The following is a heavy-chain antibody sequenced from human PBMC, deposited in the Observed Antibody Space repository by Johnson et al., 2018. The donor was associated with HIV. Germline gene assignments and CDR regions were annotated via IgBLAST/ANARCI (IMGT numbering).Heavy chain of an antibody. V-gene: IGHV3-20*04. D-gene: IGHD3-16*01. CDR1: GFPFDDYT. CDR3: ARGQGGAIPHDAFDF. Sequence: VQLVESGGGVVQPGRSLRVSCAASGFPFDDYTMHRVRQPPGKGREWVSGLNWNGGSTGYADSVKGRFTISRDNAKNTLYLQMGSLSSEHMAVYYCARGQGGAIPHDAFDFWGQGTMVTVSS. J-gene: IGHJ3*01. CDR2: LNWNGGST.